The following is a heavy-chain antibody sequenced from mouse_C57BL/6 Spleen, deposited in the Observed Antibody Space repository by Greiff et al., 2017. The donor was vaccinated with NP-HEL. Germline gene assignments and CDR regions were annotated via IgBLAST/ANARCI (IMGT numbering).Heavy chain of an antibody. Sequence: VQLQQSGAELVKPGASVKISCKASGYAFSSYWMNWVKQRPGKGLEWIGQIYPGDGDTNYNGKFKGKATLTADKSSSTAYMQLSSLTSEDSAVYCSERHGYDGAWFAYWGQGTLVTVSA. D-gene: IGHD2-2*01. V-gene: IGHV1-80*01. J-gene: IGHJ3*01. CDR3: ERHGYDGAWFAY. CDR2: IYPGDGDT. CDR1: GYAFSSYW.